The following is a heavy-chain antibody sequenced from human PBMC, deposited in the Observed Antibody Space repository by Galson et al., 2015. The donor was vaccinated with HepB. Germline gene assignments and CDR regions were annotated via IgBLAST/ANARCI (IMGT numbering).Heavy chain of an antibody. V-gene: IGHV3-30-3*01. CDR2: ISYDGSNK. D-gene: IGHD2-15*01. J-gene: IGHJ4*02. Sequence: SLRLSCAASGFTFSSYAMHWVRQAPGKGLEWVAVISYDGSNKYYADSVKGRFTISRDNSKNTLYLQMNSLRAEDTAVYYCARDRAVVAAKYYFDYWGQGTLVTVSS. CDR3: ARDRAVVAAKYYFDY. CDR1: GFTFSSYA.